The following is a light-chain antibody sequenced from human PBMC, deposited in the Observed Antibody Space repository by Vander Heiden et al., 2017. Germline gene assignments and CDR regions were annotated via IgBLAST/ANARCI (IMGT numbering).Light chain of an antibody. Sequence: EIVMTQSPATLSVSPGERATLSCKAGQSVSSNLAWYQQKPGQAPRLLIYGASTRATGIPARFSGSGSGTEFTLTISSLQSEDFAVHYCQQYNNWPYTFSQGTKLEIK. CDR1: QSVSSN. CDR2: GAS. CDR3: QQYNNWPYT. V-gene: IGKV3-15*01. J-gene: IGKJ2*01.